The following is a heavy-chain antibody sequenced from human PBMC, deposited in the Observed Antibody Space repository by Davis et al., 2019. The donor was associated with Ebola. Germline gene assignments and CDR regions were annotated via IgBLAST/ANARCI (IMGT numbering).Heavy chain of an antibody. CDR2: VYETGATI. J-gene: IGHJ4*02. V-gene: IGHV3-23*01. Sequence: PGGSLRLSCEASGFTFAFSGYTLFWFRQAPGRGLEWVSGVYETGATIYYANSVKGRFTVSRDDSDNTLSLQMNSLTVEDTAVYYCARWRIGREYIDFWGQGTQVTVS. CDR3: ARWRIGREYIDF. CDR1: GFTFAFSGYT. D-gene: IGHD4-23*01.